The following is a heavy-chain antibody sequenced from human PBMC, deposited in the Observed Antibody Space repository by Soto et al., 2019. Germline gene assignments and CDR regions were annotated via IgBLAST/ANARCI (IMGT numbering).Heavy chain of an antibody. CDR1: GFTFSSYA. J-gene: IGHJ3*02. CDR2: ISGSGGST. V-gene: IGHV3-23*01. D-gene: IGHD1-1*01. CDR3: AKVIEMATTSPVGSAFDI. Sequence: PGGSLRLSCAASGFTFSSYAMSWVRQAPGKGLEWVSAISGSGGSTYYADSVKGRFTISRDNSKNTLYLQMNSLRAEDTAVYYCAKVIEMATTSPVGSAFDIWGQGTMVTVSS.